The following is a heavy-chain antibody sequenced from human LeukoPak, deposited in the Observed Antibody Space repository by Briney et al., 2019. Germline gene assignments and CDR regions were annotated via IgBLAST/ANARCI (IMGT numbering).Heavy chain of an antibody. CDR2: INHSGST. Sequence: SETLSLTCAVSGGSISSGGYSWSWIRQPPGKGLEWIGEINHSGSTNYNPSLKSRVTISVDTSKNQFSLKLSSVTAADTAVYYCASGLDFWGQGTLVTVS. CDR3: ASGLDF. V-gene: IGHV4-30-2*01. J-gene: IGHJ4*02. CDR1: GGSISSGGYS.